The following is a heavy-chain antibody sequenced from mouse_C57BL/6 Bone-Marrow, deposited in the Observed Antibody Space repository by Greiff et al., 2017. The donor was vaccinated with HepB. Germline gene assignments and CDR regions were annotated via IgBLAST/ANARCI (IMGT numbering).Heavy chain of an antibody. CDR3: ARYYSSSYRFAY. CDR1: GYTFTSYW. J-gene: IGHJ3*01. V-gene: IGHV1-64*01. D-gene: IGHD1-1*01. CDR2: IHPNSGST. Sequence: QVQLQQPGAELVKPGASVKLSCKASGYTFTSYWMHWVKQRPGQGLEWIGMIHPNSGSTNYNEKFKSKATLTVDKSSSTAYMQLSSLTSEDSAVYYCARYYSSSYRFAYWGQGTLVTVSA.